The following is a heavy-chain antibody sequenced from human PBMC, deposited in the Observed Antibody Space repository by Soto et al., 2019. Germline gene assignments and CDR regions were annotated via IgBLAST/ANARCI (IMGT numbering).Heavy chain of an antibody. J-gene: IGHJ4*02. D-gene: IGHD6-13*01. CDR2: ISGSGGST. CDR3: AKAPSPRPTAAGTY. CDR1: GFTFSSDA. Sequence: GGALRLSCAASGFTFSSDATSWVRQARGKGLEWVSAISGSGGSTYYADSVKGRFTISRDNSKNTLYLQMNSLRAEDTAVYYCAKAPSPRPTAAGTYWGQGTLVTVSS. V-gene: IGHV3-23*01.